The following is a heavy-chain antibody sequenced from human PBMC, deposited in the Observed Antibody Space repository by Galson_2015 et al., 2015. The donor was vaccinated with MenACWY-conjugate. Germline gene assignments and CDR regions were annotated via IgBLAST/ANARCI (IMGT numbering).Heavy chain of an antibody. CDR3: ARRGSGSYLIRGVYYFVY. J-gene: IGHJ4*02. CDR2: IWYDGSNK. D-gene: IGHD1-26*01. CDR1: GFTFSSYG. Sequence: SLRLSCAASGFTFSSYGMHWVRQAPGKGLEWVAVIWYDGSNKYYADSVKGRFTISRDNSKNTLYLQMNSLRAEDTAVYYCARRGSGSYLIRGVYYFVYWAQGTLVTVSS. V-gene: IGHV3-33*01.